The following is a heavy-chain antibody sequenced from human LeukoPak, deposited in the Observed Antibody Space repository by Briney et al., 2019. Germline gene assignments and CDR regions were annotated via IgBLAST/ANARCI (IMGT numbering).Heavy chain of an antibody. CDR2: INAGNGNT. Sequence: GASVKVSCTASGYTFTIYAMHWVRQAPGQRLEWMGWINAGNGNTKYSQKFQGRVTITRDASASTAYMELSSLRSEDTAVYYCARDFGTLYYYDSSGVFDYWGQGTLVTVSS. V-gene: IGHV1-3*01. CDR1: GYTFTIYA. J-gene: IGHJ4*02. CDR3: ARDFGTLYYYDSSGVFDY. D-gene: IGHD3-22*01.